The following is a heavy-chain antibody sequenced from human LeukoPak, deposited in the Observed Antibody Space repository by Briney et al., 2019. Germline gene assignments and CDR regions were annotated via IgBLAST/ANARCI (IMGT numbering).Heavy chain of an antibody. Sequence: SETLSPTCTVSGGSISSYYWSWIRQPPGKGLEWIGYIYYSGSTNYNPSLKSRVTISVDTSKNQFSLKLSSVTAADTAVYYCARARGDILTGYFWSDLDAFDIWGQGTMVTVSS. D-gene: IGHD3-9*01. CDR2: IYYSGST. CDR1: GGSISSYY. V-gene: IGHV4-59*01. J-gene: IGHJ3*02. CDR3: ARARGDILTGYFWSDLDAFDI.